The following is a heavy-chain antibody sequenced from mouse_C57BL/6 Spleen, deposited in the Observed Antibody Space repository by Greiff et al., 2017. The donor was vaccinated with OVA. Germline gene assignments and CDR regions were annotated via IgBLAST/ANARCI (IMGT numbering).Heavy chain of an antibody. V-gene: IGHV1-59*01. CDR1: GYTFTSYW. Sequence: VQLQQPGAELVRPGTSVKLSCKASGYTFTSYWMHWVKQRPGQGLEWIGVLDPSDSYTNYTQKFKGKATLPVDTSSSPAYMQHSNLTTEDSAVYYCARRGSNYAMDYWGQGTSVTVSS. D-gene: IGHD5-1*01. CDR2: LDPSDSYT. J-gene: IGHJ4*01. CDR3: ARRGSNYAMDY.